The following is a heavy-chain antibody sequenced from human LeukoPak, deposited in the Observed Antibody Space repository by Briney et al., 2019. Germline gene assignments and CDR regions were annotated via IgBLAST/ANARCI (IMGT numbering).Heavy chain of an antibody. J-gene: IGHJ1*01. CDR3: ARGYYDSSGYTDFQH. Sequence: ASVKVSCKASGSTFTSYDINWVRQATGQGLEWMGWMNPNSGNTGYAQKFQGRVAMTRNTSISTAYMELSSLRSEDTAVYYCARGYYDSSGYTDFQHWGQGTLVTVSS. V-gene: IGHV1-8*01. D-gene: IGHD3-22*01. CDR1: GSTFTSYD. CDR2: MNPNSGNT.